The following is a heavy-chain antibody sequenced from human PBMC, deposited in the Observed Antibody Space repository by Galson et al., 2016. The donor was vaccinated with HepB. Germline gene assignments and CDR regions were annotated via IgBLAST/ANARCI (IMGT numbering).Heavy chain of an antibody. J-gene: IGHJ6*02. CDR1: GYTFTSYD. CDR2: MNPDSGNT. V-gene: IGHV1-8*01. D-gene: IGHD2-15*01. Sequence: SVKVSCKASGYTFTSYDINWVRQATGQGLEWMGWMNPDSGNTGYAQKFQGRVTMTRNTSISTASLELSSLRSDDTAVYYCAFALLTLGHMGYYYYGVDVWGQGTTVTVSS. CDR3: AFALLTLGHMGYYYYGVDV.